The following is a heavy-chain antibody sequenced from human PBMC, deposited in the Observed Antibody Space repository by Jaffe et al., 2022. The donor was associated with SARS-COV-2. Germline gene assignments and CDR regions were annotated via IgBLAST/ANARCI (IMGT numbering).Heavy chain of an antibody. V-gene: IGHV3-7*01. J-gene: IGHJ3*02. CDR1: GFTFNTYL. Sequence: DAQLVESGGGLVQPGGSLRLSCAASGFTFNTYLMAWVRQAPGKGLEWVANINQDGGAKYYVDSVKGRFTISRDNAKNSLYLQMNSLRAEDTAVYYCVTYCSSTTCHAGNGGFDIWGQGTMVAVSS. CDR3: VTYCSSTTCHAGNGGFDI. CDR2: INQDGGAK. D-gene: IGHD2-2*01.